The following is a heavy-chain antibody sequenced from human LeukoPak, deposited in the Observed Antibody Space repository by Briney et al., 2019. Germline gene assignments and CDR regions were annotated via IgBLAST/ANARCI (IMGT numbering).Heavy chain of an antibody. CDR3: AREPGPYGSGSYYYDY. D-gene: IGHD3-10*01. CDR2: ISSSSSYI. V-gene: IGHV3-21*01. J-gene: IGHJ4*02. CDR1: GFTFGSYS. Sequence: GGSLRLSCAASGFTFGSYSMNWVRQAPGKGLEWVSSISSSSSYIYYADSAKGRFTISRDNAKNSLYLQMNSLRAEDTAVYYCAREPGPYGSGSYYYDYWGQGTLVTVSS.